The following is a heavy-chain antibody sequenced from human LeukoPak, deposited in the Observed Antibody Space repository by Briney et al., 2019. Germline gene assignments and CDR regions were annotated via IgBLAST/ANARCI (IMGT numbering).Heavy chain of an antibody. V-gene: IGHV3-23*01. CDR2: ISGSGGST. D-gene: IGHD4-11*01. CDR3: AKFGNYGGASYFDY. Sequence: SGGSLRLSCAASGFTFSSYAMSWVRQAPGKGLEWVSAISGSGGSTYYADSVKGRFTISRDNSKNTLYLQMNSLRAEDTAVYYCAKFGNYGGASYFDYWGQGTLVTVSS. CDR1: GFTFSSYA. J-gene: IGHJ4*02.